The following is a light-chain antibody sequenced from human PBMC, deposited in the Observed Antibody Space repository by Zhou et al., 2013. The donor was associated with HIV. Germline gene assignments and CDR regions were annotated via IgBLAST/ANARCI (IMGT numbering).Light chain of an antibody. CDR2: GNN. J-gene: IGLJ3*02. Sequence: QSVLTQPPSVSGAPGQRVTISCTGSSSNIGAGYDVHWYQQLPGTAPKVLIYGNNIRPSGVPDRFSGSKSGTSASLVITGLQAEDETDYYCQSYDSSLSAVVFGGGTKLTV. CDR3: QSYDSSLSAVV. CDR1: SSNIGAGYD. V-gene: IGLV1-40*01.